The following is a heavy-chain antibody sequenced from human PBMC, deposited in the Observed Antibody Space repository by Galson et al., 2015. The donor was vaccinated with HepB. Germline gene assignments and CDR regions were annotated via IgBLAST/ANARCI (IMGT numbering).Heavy chain of an antibody. J-gene: IGHJ5*02. V-gene: IGHV1-24*01. CDR1: GYNFTELS. D-gene: IGHD6-19*01. CDR3: ATDLIVVPGTSFDP. Sequence: SVKVSCKVSGYNFTELSIHWVRQAPGKGLEWMGTFDPEHVETISAQKFQGRVTMTEDTSTDTAYMELSSLRSEDTAMYYCATDLIVVPGTSFDPWGQGTLVTVSS. CDR2: FDPEHVET.